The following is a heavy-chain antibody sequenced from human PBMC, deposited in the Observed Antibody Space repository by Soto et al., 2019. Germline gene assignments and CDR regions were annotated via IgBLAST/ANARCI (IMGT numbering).Heavy chain of an antibody. Sequence: EVQLVESGGGLVQPGGSLKLSCAASGFTFSGSAMHWVRQASGKGLEWVGRIRSKANSYATAYAASVKGRFTISRDDSKNTAYLQVNSLKTEDTAVYYCTSATETTSWDWYCDLWGRGTLVTVSS. CDR1: GFTFSGSA. V-gene: IGHV3-73*01. CDR3: TSATETTSWDWYCDL. J-gene: IGHJ2*01. D-gene: IGHD4-17*01. CDR2: IRSKANSYAT.